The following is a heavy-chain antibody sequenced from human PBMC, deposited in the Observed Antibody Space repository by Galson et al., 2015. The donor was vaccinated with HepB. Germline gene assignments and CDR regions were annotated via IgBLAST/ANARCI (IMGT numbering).Heavy chain of an antibody. J-gene: IGHJ6*02. CDR2: IWYDGSNK. V-gene: IGHV3-33*01. D-gene: IGHD4-23*01. CDR3: ARDLGGNVYYYYYGMDV. CDR1: GFTFSSYG. Sequence: SLRLSCAASGFTFSSYGMHWVRQAPGKGLEWVAVIWYDGSNKYYADSVKGRFTISRDNSKNTLYLQMNSLRAEDTAVYYCARDLGGNVYYYYYGMDVWGQGTTVTVSS.